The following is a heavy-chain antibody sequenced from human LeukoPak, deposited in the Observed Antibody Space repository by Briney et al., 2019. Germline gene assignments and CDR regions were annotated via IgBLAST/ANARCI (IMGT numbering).Heavy chain of an antibody. Sequence: GGSLRLSXAASGFTFSSYAMHWVRQAPGKGLEYVSAISSNGGGTYYANSVKRRFTISRDNSKNTLYLQMGSLRAEDMAVYYCARGELSIVVVPAATDYWGQGTLVTVSS. J-gene: IGHJ4*02. CDR1: GFTFSSYA. D-gene: IGHD2-2*01. CDR3: ARGELSIVVVPAATDY. CDR2: ISSNGGGT. V-gene: IGHV3-64*01.